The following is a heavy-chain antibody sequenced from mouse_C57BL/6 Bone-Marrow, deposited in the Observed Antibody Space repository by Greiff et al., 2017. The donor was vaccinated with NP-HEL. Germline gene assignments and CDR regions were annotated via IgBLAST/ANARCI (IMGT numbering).Heavy chain of an antibody. J-gene: IGHJ2*01. CDR1: GFTFSSYG. Sequence: EVKLVESGGDLVKPGGSLKLSCAASGFTFSSYGMSWVRQTPDKRLEWVATISSGGSYTYYPDSVKGRFTISRDNAKNTLYLQMSSLKSEDTAMYYCARASLFDGYYDYFDYWGQGTTLTVSS. CDR3: ARASLFDGYYDYFDY. D-gene: IGHD2-3*01. CDR2: ISSGGSYT. V-gene: IGHV5-6*01.